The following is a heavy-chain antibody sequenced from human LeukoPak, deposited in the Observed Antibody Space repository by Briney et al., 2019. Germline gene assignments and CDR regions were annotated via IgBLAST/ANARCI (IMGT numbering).Heavy chain of an antibody. CDR1: GGTFSSYA. Sequence: SVKVSCKASGGTFSSYAISWVRQAPGQGLEWMGGIIPILGTANYAQKFQGRVTITTDESTSTSYMELSSLRSEDTAVYYCARFDVYYYYYMDVWGKGTTVTVSS. V-gene: IGHV1-69*05. CDR3: ARFDVYYYYYMDV. D-gene: IGHD3-10*01. CDR2: IIPILGTA. J-gene: IGHJ6*03.